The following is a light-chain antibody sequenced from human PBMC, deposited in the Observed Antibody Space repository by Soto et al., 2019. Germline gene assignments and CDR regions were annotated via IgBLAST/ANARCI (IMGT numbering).Light chain of an antibody. J-gene: IGKJ4*01. Sequence: EIVLTQSPATLSLSPGERATLSCRASQSVSRYLAWYQEKPGQAPRLLIYDASNRATRIPARFSGSGSGTDFTLTISSLEPGDFAVYYCQQRSTRPLTFGGGTMVEIK. CDR1: QSVSRY. V-gene: IGKV3-11*01. CDR2: DAS. CDR3: QQRSTRPLT.